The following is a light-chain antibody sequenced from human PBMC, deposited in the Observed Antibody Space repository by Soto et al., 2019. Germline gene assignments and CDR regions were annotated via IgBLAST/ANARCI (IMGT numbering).Light chain of an antibody. CDR3: QQYDNWPWT. V-gene: IGKV3-15*01. CDR2: GAS. Sequence: EIVLTQSPATLSLSPGDSATLSCRASQSISDTLAWYQQKPDQAPRLLIHGASTRAPGFPARFSGSGSGTDFTLTISSLQSEDFAVYYCQQYDNWPWTFGQGTKVDIK. J-gene: IGKJ1*01. CDR1: QSISDT.